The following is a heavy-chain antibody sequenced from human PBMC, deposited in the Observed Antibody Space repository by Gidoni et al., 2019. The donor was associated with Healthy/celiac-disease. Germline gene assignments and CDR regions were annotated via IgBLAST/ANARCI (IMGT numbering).Heavy chain of an antibody. CDR1: GFTFSSYA. CDR3: AKVYREHTAMVIEPSYYYYYGMDV. J-gene: IGHJ6*02. Sequence: EVQLLESGGGLVQPGGSLRLSCAASGFTFSSYAMRWVRQAPGQGLEWVSAISGSGGSTYYADSVKGRFTISRDNSKNTLYLQMNSLRAEDTAVYYCAKVYREHTAMVIEPSYYYYYGMDVWGQGTTVTVSS. V-gene: IGHV3-23*01. D-gene: IGHD5-18*01. CDR2: ISGSGGST.